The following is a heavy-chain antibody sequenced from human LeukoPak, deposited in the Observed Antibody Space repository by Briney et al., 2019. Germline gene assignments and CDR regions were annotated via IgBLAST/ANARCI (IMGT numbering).Heavy chain of an antibody. V-gene: IGHV3-74*01. CDR1: GFTFSSYW. CDR2: INTEGSGT. CDR3: ARVYGGNAAFDH. D-gene: IGHD4-23*01. Sequence: GGSLRLSCAASGFTFSSYWMHWVRQAQGKGLVWVSRINTEGSGTTYADSVKGRFTVSRDNAQNTLFLQMNSLRAEDTAVYFCARVYGGNAAFDHWGQGTLVTVSS. J-gene: IGHJ4*02.